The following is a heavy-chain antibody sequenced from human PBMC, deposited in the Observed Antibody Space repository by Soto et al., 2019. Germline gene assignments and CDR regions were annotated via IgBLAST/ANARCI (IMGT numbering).Heavy chain of an antibody. J-gene: IGHJ4*02. Sequence: QVQLVESGGGVVQPGRSLRLSCAASGFTFSSYGMHWVRQAPGKGLEWVAVIWYDGSNKYYADSVKGRFTISRDNSKNTLYLQMNSLRGEDTAVYYCARGSACSLGVDYWGQGTLVTVSS. D-gene: IGHD3-10*02. CDR2: IWYDGSNK. CDR1: GFTFSSYG. V-gene: IGHV3-33*01. CDR3: ARGSACSLGVDY.